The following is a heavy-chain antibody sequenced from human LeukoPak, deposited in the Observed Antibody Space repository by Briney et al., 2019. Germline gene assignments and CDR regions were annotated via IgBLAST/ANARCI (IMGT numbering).Heavy chain of an antibody. CDR1: GFTFSSYA. D-gene: IGHD2-2*01. Sequence: GGSLRLSCAASGFTFSSYAMHWVRQAPGKGLEWVAVISYDGSNKYYADSVKGRFTISRDNSKNTLYLQMNSLRAEDTAEYYCAKRPRGFVVVPAAIRDYWGQGTLVTVSS. V-gene: IGHV3-30-3*02. J-gene: IGHJ4*02. CDR2: ISYDGSNK. CDR3: AKRPRGFVVVPAAIRDY.